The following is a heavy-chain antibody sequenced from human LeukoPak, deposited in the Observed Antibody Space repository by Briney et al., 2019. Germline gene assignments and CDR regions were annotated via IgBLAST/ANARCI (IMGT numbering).Heavy chain of an antibody. CDR1: GFTFSSYN. Sequence: GGPLSLPCAACGFTFSSYNMHGAPQAPAKGREGVTFIRYDGSNKYYADSVKGRFTISRDNSKNTLYLQMNSLRAEDTAVYYCAKGEATVVNNWGQGTLVTVSS. J-gene: IGHJ4*02. V-gene: IGHV3-30*02. D-gene: IGHD4-23*01. CDR3: AKGEATVVNN. CDR2: IRYDGSNK.